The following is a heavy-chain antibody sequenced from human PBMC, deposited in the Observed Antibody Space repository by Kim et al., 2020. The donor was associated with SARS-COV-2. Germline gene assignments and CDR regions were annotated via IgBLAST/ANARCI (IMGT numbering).Heavy chain of an antibody. CDR1: GGSISSSSYY. D-gene: IGHD6-19*01. J-gene: IGHJ5*02. CDR2: IYYSGST. V-gene: IGHV4-39*01. CDR3: ARHCGSGWLIPSRWFDP. Sequence: SETLSLTCTVSGGSISSSSYYWGWIRQPPGKGLEWIGSIYYSGSTYYNPSLKSRVTISVDTSKNQFSLKLSSVTAADTAVYYCARHCGSGWLIPSRWFDPWGQGTLVTVSS.